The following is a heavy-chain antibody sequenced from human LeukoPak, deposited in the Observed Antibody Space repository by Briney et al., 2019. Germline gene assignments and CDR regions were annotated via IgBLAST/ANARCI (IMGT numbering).Heavy chain of an antibody. V-gene: IGHV3-9*01. D-gene: IGHD6-25*01. Sequence: GGSLRLSCVASGFPFDDYGMFWVRQSPGKGLEWVSSISWNSGIIGYADSVKGRFTISRDNSKNTLYLQMNSLRVEDTAVYYCAKDVKSIPAAPGGYWGQGTLVTVPS. J-gene: IGHJ4*02. CDR1: GFPFDDYG. CDR3: AKDVKSIPAAPGGY. CDR2: ISWNSGII.